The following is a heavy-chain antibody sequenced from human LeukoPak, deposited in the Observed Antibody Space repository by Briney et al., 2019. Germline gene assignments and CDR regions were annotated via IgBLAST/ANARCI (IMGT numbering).Heavy chain of an antibody. J-gene: IGHJ4*02. CDR1: GGSISSGGYY. Sequence: SETLSLTCTVSGGSISSGGYYWSWIRQHPGKGLEWIGYIYYSGSTYYNPSLKSRLVMSADLPENHISLKLTSVTAADTAVYYCAREGGFYRPLDYSGQGTLVTVSS. CDR3: AREGGFYRPLDY. V-gene: IGHV4-31*03. CDR2: IYYSGST. D-gene: IGHD6-25*01.